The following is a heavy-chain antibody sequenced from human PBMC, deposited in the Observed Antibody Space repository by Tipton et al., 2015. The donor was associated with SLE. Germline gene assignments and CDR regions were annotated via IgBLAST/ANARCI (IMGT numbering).Heavy chain of an antibody. Sequence: PSLTCTVSGGSISSSSYYWGWIRQPPGKGLEWIGRIYYSGSTYYNPSLKSRVTISVDTSKNQFSLKLSSVTAADTAVYYCARATQIGGYDFSFDYWGQGTLVTVSS. J-gene: IGHJ4*02. CDR2: IYYSGST. V-gene: IGHV4-39*07. CDR1: GGSISSSSYY. D-gene: IGHD5-12*01. CDR3: ARATQIGGYDFSFDY.